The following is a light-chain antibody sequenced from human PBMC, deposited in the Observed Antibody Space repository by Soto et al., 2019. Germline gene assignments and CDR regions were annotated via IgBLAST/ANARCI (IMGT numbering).Light chain of an antibody. CDR2: KTF. Sequence: DIHITQSPSTLSASVGDRVTITCRASQGIRIWLAWYQQKPGKAPNLLIYKTFILETGVPSRFSGNGSGTEFTLTLSSLQPDDFATYYCQHWNDYSWTFVQGTKVEVK. CDR3: QHWNDYSWT. J-gene: IGKJ1*01. V-gene: IGKV1-5*03. CDR1: QGIRIW.